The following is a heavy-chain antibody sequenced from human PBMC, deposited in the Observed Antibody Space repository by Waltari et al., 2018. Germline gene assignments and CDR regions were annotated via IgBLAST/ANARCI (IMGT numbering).Heavy chain of an antibody. CDR2: IYYSGGT. D-gene: IGHD6-13*01. Sequence: QVQLQESGPGLVKPSQTLSLTCTVSGGSISSGDYYWSWIRQPPGKGLEWIGYIYYSGGTYYNPSLKSRVTISVDTSKNQFSLKLSSVTAADTAVYYCARVESNGQQLDAFDIWGQGTMVTVSS. V-gene: IGHV4-30-4*08. CDR3: ARVESNGQQLDAFDI. CDR1: GGSISSGDYY. J-gene: IGHJ3*02.